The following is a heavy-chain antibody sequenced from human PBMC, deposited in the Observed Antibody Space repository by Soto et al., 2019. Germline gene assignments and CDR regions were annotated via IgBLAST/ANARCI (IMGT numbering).Heavy chain of an antibody. CDR1: GYSYSDYG. CDR2: ISPYNGNT. V-gene: IGHV1-18*01. Sequence: QVQLVQSGAEVKKPGSSVKVSCTASGYSYSDYGISWVRQAPGQGLEYMGWISPYNGNTNYEQKFQGRVTLTTDTSTSTAYMEMRSLRFDDTAVYFWARAMVDSPSPPVDQWGQGTLVTVSS. D-gene: IGHD2-8*01. J-gene: IGHJ4*02. CDR3: ARAMVDSPSPPVDQ.